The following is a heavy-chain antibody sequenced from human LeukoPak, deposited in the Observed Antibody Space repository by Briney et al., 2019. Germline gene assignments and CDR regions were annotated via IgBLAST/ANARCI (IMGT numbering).Heavy chain of an antibody. V-gene: IGHV1-46*01. Sequence: ASVKVSCKASGYTITSYYMHWVRQAPGQGFEWMGIINPSGGSTSYAQKFQGRVTMTRDMSTSTVYMELSSLRSEDTAVYYCARGPPTGSYYYYYMDVWGKGTTVTVSS. D-gene: IGHD4-17*01. J-gene: IGHJ6*03. CDR1: GYTITSYY. CDR3: ARGPPTGSYYYYYMDV. CDR2: INPSGGST.